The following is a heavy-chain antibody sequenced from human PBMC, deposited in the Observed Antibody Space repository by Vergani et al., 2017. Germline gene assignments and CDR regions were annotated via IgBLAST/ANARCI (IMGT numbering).Heavy chain of an antibody. CDR2: IIPIFGTT. V-gene: IGHV1-69*13. CDR1: GGTFSSNS. CDR3: ARSSGYYSYYFDF. Sequence: QGQLAQSGAEVKKPGSSVKVSCKASGGTFSSNSISWVRQAPGQGLEWMGRIIPIFGTTSHAQKFQGRVTILADESTSTAYMELRSLRSEDTAVYYCARSSGYYSYYFDFWGQGTLVTVSS. J-gene: IGHJ4*02. D-gene: IGHD3-22*01.